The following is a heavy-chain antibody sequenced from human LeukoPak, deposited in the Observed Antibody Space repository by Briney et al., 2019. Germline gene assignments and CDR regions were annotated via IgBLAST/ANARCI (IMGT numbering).Heavy chain of an antibody. CDR1: GYTFTGYD. D-gene: IGHD6-13*01. V-gene: IGHV1-2*02. J-gene: IGHJ5*02. CDR3: AREYSSSWYNWFDP. CDR2: INPNSGGT. Sequence: ASVKVSCKASGYTFTGYDMHWVRQAPGQGLEWMGWINPNSGGTNYAQKFQGRVTMTRDTSISTAYMELSRLRSDDTAVYYCAREYSSSWYNWFDPWGQGTLVTVSS.